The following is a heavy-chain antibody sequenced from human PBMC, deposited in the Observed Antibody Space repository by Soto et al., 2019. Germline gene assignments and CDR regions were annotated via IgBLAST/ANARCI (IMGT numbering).Heavy chain of an antibody. J-gene: IGHJ4*02. CDR3: AKKAGDYDFWTSFTYYFDF. CDR1: GFTLSSYA. V-gene: IGHV3-23*01. Sequence: GGSLRLSCAASGFTLSSYAMSWVRQAPVKGLEWVSTISASGGTTYYADSVKGRLTISRDNSKNTLYLQMNSLGAEDTAIYYCAKKAGDYDFWTSFTYYFDFWGQGTLVTVSS. CDR2: ISASGGTT. D-gene: IGHD3-3*01.